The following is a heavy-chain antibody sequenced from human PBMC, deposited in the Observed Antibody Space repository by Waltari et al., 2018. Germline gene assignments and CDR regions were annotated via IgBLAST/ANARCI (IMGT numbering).Heavy chain of an antibody. Sequence: QVQLVESGGGVVQPGRSLRLSCAASGFTFSSYGLHWVRQAPGKWLEWVAVIWYDGNNKYYADSVKGRFTISRDNSKNTLYLQMNSLRAEDTAVYYCARETSHYYYFDYWGQGTLVTVSS. CDR1: GFTFSSYG. V-gene: IGHV3-33*01. J-gene: IGHJ4*02. D-gene: IGHD2-21*01. CDR3: ARETSHYYYFDY. CDR2: IWYDGNNK.